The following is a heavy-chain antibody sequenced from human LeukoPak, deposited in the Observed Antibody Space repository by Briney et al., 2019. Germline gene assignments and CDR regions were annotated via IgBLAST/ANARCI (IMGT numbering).Heavy chain of an antibody. V-gene: IGHV4-59*08. CDR3: ARLYGGNVESYSFDS. J-gene: IGHJ4*02. Sequence: PSETLSLTCNVSGGSLRSAYWSWIRQPPGKGPEYIGYIHHSGSTDYSPFLRSRVTISVDTSKNQFSLNLRSVTAADTALYYCARLYGGNVESYSFDSWGQGTLVTVPS. CDR2: IHHSGST. CDR1: GGSLRSAY. D-gene: IGHD4-23*01.